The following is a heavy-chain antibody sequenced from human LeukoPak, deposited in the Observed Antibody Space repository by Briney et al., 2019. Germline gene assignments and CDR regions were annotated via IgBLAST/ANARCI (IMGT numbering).Heavy chain of an antibody. CDR3: ARGLDYYDSSGYGYYYYYGMDV. Sequence: SETLSLTCTVSGGSISSYYWSWIRQPPGKGLEWIGYIYYSGSTNYNPSLKSRVTISVDTSKNQFSLKLSSVTAADTAVYYCARGLDYYDSSGYGYYYYYGMDVWGQGTTVTVSS. J-gene: IGHJ6*02. V-gene: IGHV4-59*01. D-gene: IGHD3-22*01. CDR2: IYYSGST. CDR1: GGSISSYY.